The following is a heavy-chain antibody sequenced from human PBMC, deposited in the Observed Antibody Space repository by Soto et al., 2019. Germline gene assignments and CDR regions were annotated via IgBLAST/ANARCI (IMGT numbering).Heavy chain of an antibody. D-gene: IGHD5-18*01. Sequence: GGSLRLSCAASGFTVSSNYMSWVRQAPGKGLEWVSVIYSGGSTYYADSVKGRFTISRDNSKNTLYLQMNSLRAEDTAVYYCARDQEYSANFDYWGQGTLVTVSS. CDR2: IYSGGST. V-gene: IGHV3-66*01. J-gene: IGHJ4*02. CDR3: ARDQEYSANFDY. CDR1: GFTVSSNY.